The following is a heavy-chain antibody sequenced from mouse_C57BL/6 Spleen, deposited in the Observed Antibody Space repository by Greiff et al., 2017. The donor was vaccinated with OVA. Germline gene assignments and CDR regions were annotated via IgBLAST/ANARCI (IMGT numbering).Heavy chain of an antibody. CDR3: ARLLLNYAMDY. V-gene: IGHV1-76*01. CDR2: IYPGSGNT. Sequence: QVQLQQSGAELVRPGASVKLSCKASGYTFTDYYINWVKQRPGQGLEWIARIYPGSGNTYYNEKFKGKATLTAEKSSSTAYMQLSSLTSEDSAVYFCARLLLNYAMDYWGQGTSVTVSS. J-gene: IGHJ4*01. CDR1: GYTFTDYY. D-gene: IGHD2-10*01.